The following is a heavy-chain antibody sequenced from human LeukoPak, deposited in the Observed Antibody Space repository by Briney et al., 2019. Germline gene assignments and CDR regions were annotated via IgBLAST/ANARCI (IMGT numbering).Heavy chain of an antibody. V-gene: IGHV3-23*01. CDR3: AKMKGHPLPKYYMDV. CDR2: ISGSGDNT. D-gene: IGHD1-26*01. Sequence: LSGGSLRLSCAASGFTFSGFAMSWVRRTPGMGLEWVSGISGSGDNTLYADSVKGRFTISRDNSKNTLYLEMNSLRAEDTAIYYCAKMKGHPLPKYYMDVWGQGTTVTVSS. CDR1: GFTFSGFA. J-gene: IGHJ6*01.